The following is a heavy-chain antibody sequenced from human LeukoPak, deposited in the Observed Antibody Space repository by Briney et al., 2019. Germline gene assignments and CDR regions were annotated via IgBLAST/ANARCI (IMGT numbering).Heavy chain of an antibody. CDR1: GLTFSSYA. CDR2: ISYDGSNK. V-gene: IGHV3-30-3*01. D-gene: IGHD2-2*01. CDR3: ARDRIVVVPAATGK. J-gene: IGHJ4*02. Sequence: PGGSLRLSCAASGLTFSSYAMSWVRQAPGKGLEWVAVISYDGSNKYYADSVKGRFTISRDNSKNTLYLQMNTLRAEDTAMYYCARDRIVVVPAATGKWGQGTLVTVSS.